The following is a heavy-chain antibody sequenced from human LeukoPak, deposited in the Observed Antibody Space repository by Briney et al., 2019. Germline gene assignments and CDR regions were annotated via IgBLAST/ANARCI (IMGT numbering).Heavy chain of an antibody. J-gene: IGHJ5*02. Sequence: ASVKVSCKASGGTFSSYAISWVRQAPGQGLEWMGGIIPIFGTANYAQKFQGRVTITADESTSTAYMELSSLRSEDTAVYYCASGSYPTKNWFDPWGQGTLVTVSS. D-gene: IGHD1-26*01. CDR3: ASGSYPTKNWFDP. CDR1: GGTFSSYA. V-gene: IGHV1-69*13. CDR2: IIPIFGTA.